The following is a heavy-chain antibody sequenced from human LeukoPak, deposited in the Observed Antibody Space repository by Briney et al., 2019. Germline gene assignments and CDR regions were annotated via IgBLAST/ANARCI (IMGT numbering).Heavy chain of an antibody. J-gene: IGHJ4*02. D-gene: IGHD6-13*01. Sequence: PSETLSLTCTVSGGSISSSSYYWGWIRQPPGKGLEWIGSIYYSGSTYYNPSLKSRVTISVDTSKNQFSLKLSSVTAADTAVYYCARHLIAAAELYVYWGQGTLVTVSS. V-gene: IGHV4-39*01. CDR3: ARHLIAAAELYVY. CDR1: GGSISSSSYY. CDR2: IYYSGST.